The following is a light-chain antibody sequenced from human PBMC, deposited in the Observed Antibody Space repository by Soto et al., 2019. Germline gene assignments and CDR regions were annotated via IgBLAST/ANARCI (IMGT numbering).Light chain of an antibody. CDR2: DVS. J-gene: IGLJ1*01. CDR1: SGDVGKYNS. CDR3: GSYTSSRTYV. Sequence: QSVLTQPASVSGSPGQSITISCTGTSGDVGKYNSVSWYQQRPGEAPKFMISDVSDRPSGVSNRFSGSKSGSTATLTISSLQAEDEADYYCGSYTSSRTYVFATGTKLTVL. V-gene: IGLV2-14*01.